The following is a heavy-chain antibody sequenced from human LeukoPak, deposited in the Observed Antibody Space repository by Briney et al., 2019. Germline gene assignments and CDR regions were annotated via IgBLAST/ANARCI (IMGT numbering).Heavy chain of an antibody. CDR3: AKDKNYDILTGYCDY. CDR1: GFTFDDYA. J-gene: IGHJ4*02. D-gene: IGHD3-9*01. V-gene: IGHV3-9*01. CDR2: ISWNSGSI. Sequence: PGRSLRLSCAASGFTFDDYAMHWVRQAPGKGLEWVSVISWNSGSIGYADSVKGRFTISRDNAKNSLYLQMNSLRAEDTALYYCAKDKNYDILTGYCDYWGQGTLVTVSS.